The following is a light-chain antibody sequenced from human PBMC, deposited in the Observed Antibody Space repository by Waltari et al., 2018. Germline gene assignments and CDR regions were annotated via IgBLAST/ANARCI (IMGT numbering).Light chain of an antibody. CDR2: GVT. J-gene: IGLJ3*02. V-gene: IGLV2-23*02. Sequence: QSALTQPASVSGSPGQSITIPCPGTSSDVGGYNLGSWYQQHPDKAPKLVIYGVTKRPSGVSDRFSDSKSGNTASLTISGLQAEDEADYYCYSYAGSANGVFGGGTTLTVL. CDR3: YSYAGSANGV. CDR1: SSDVGGYNL.